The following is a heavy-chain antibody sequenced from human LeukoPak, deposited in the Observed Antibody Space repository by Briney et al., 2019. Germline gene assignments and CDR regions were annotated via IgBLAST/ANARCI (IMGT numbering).Heavy chain of an antibody. J-gene: IGHJ3*02. V-gene: IGHV3-11*01. D-gene: IGHD4-11*01. Sequence: GGSLRLSCAASGFTLSDYYMSWIRQSPGKGLEGGSYISSSGSTIYYADSVKGRFTISRDNTKTSLYLQMNSLRADDTAVYYCATQRVTTSSPPTGAFDIWGQGTMVTVSS. CDR1: GFTLSDYY. CDR2: ISSSGSTI. CDR3: ATQRVTTSSPPTGAFDI.